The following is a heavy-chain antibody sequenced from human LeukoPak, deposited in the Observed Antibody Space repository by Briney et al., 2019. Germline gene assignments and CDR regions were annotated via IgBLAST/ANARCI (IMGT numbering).Heavy chain of an antibody. CDR1: GFTFSGAW. J-gene: IGHJ6*03. D-gene: IGHD2-2*01. Sequence: GGSLRLSCTASGFTFSGAWMTWVRQAPGKGLVWVSRINSDGSSATYADSVKGRFTISRDNAKNTLYLQMNSLRAEDTAVYYCARDSAIYYYYYHMDVWGKGTTVTISS. CDR3: ARDSAIYYYYYHMDV. V-gene: IGHV3-74*01. CDR2: INSDGSSA.